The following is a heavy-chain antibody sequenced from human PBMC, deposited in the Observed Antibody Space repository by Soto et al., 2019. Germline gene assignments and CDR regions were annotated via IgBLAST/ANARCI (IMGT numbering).Heavy chain of an antibody. CDR2: ISGSGGST. CDR1: GFTFSSYA. V-gene: IGHV3-23*01. D-gene: IGHD6-6*01. CDR3: AKDPSKTYSSSSWGGY. J-gene: IGHJ4*02. Sequence: GGSLRLSCAASGFTFSSYAMRWVRQAPGKGLEWVSAISGSGGSTYYADSVKGRFTISRNNSKNTLYLQMNSLRAEDTAVYYCAKDPSKTYSSSSWGGYWGQGTRVTVSS.